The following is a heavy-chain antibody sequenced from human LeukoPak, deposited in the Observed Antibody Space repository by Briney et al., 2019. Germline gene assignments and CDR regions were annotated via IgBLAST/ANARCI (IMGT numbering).Heavy chain of an antibody. V-gene: IGHV1-69*05. D-gene: IGHD4-17*01. J-gene: IGHJ6*03. CDR2: IIPIFGTA. CDR1: GGTFSSYA. CDR3: ASSTTVTSRYYYYYYYYMDV. Sequence: SVKVSCKASGGTFSSYAISWVRQAPGQGLEWMGGIIPIFGTANYAQKFQGRVTITTDESTSTAYIELSSLRSEDTAVYYCASSTTVTSRYYYYYYYYMDVWGKGTTVTVSS.